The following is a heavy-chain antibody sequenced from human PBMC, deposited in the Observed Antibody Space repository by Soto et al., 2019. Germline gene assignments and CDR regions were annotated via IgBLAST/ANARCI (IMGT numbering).Heavy chain of an antibody. CDR3: VSDRGYGHASVPYS. CDR2: ISYDGGLQ. J-gene: IGHJ1*01. Sequence: QAQLVESGGGVVQPGRSLRLSCAASGFTFSSYGMHWVRQAPGTGLEWVAAISYDGGLQHYADSVKGRFTISRDNSKNMVLLQMHSLRAEDTAVYYCVSDRGYGHASVPYSWGQGTLVSVSS. CDR1: GFTFSSYG. V-gene: IGHV3-30*03. D-gene: IGHD3-10*01.